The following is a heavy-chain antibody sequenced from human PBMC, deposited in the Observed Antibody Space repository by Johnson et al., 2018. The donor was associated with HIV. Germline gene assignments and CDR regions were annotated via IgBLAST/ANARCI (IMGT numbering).Heavy chain of an antibody. V-gene: IGHV3-30*19. CDR1: GFTFSSYG. CDR3: ARDQRHIAAAGPPDAFDI. Sequence: VQLVESGGGVVQPGGSLRLSCAASGFTFSSYGMHWVRQAPGKGLEWVAVILYDGSNKYYADSVKGRFTISRDNSKNTLYLQMNSLRAEDTAVYYCARDQRHIAAAGPPDAFDIWGQGTMVTVSS. J-gene: IGHJ3*02. CDR2: ILYDGSNK. D-gene: IGHD6-13*01.